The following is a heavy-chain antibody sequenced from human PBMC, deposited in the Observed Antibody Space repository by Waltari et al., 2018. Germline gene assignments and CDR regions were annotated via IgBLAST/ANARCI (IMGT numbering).Heavy chain of an antibody. V-gene: IGHV4-39*01. J-gene: IGHJ4*02. D-gene: IGHD6-13*01. CDR2: IYYSGST. Sequence: QLQLQESGPGLVKPSETLSLTCTVSGGSIRSSSYYWGWIRQPPGKGLEWIGSIYYSGSTYYNPSLKSRVTISVDTSKNQFSLKLSSVTAADTAVYYCARRAYEQQLFHLFDYWGQGTLVTVSS. CDR3: ARRAYEQQLFHLFDY. CDR1: GGSIRSSSYY.